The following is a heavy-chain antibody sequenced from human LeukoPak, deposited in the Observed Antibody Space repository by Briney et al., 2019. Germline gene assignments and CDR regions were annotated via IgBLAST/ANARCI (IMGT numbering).Heavy chain of an antibody. CDR2: INNDGSST. V-gene: IGHV3-74*01. CDR1: GFTFTNFW. D-gene: IGHD2-15*01. Sequence: GGSLRLSCAASGFTFTNFWMHWVRQAPGKGLEWVSHINNDGSSTSYADSVKGRFTISRDNAKNTLYLQMNSLRTEDTAVYYCACYGIAPPYWGQGTLVTVSS. CDR3: ACYGIAPPY. J-gene: IGHJ4*02.